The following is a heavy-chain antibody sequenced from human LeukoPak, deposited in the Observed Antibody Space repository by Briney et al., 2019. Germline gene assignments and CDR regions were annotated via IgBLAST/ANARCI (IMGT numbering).Heavy chain of an antibody. CDR2: IRQDGSEK. D-gene: IGHD5-12*01. J-gene: IGHJ4*02. CDR3: ARAVWIWDH. V-gene: IGHV3-7*03. Sequence: GGSLRLSCAASGFTFSNYWMSWVRQAPGKGLEWVANIRQDGSEKYYVDSVKGRFTISRDNAKNSLYLQMNSLRAEDTAVYYCARAVWIWDHWGQGTLVTVSS. CDR1: GFTFSNYW.